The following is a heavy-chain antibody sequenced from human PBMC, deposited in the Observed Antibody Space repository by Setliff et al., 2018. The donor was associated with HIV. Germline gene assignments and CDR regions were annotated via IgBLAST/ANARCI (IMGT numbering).Heavy chain of an antibody. J-gene: IGHJ4*02. D-gene: IGHD3-10*01. CDR1: GGSVNSYH. Sequence: SETLSLTCSVSGGSVNSYHWSWIRQPPGKGLEWIGYIYKSGTTNFSPSLKSRVTISAGPSKNQFSLKLSSVTAADTAVYYCVRDLGVESLGGALAYWGQGTLVTVSS. V-gene: IGHV4-59*02. CDR3: VRDLGVESLGGALAY. CDR2: IYKSGTT.